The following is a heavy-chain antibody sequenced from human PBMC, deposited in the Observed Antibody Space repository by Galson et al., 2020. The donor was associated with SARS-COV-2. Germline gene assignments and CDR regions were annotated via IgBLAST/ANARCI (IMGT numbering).Heavy chain of an antibody. Sequence: GGSLRLSCAASGFTFSSYSMNWVRQAPGKGLEWVSYISSSSSTIYYADSVKGRFTISRDNAKNSLYLQMNSLRAEDTAVYYCARDIANPYDFWSGYLSTESGPYYMDVWGKGTTVTVSS. J-gene: IGHJ6*03. CDR1: GFTFSSYS. CDR2: ISSSSSTI. CDR3: ARDIANPYDFWSGYLSTESGPYYMDV. V-gene: IGHV3-48*01. D-gene: IGHD3-3*01.